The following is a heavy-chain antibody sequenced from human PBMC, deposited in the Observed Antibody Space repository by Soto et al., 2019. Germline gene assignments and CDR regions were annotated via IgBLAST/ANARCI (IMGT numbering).Heavy chain of an antibody. J-gene: IGHJ3*02. V-gene: IGHV3-48*01. Sequence: EVQLVESGGGLVQPGGSLRLSCAASGFTFSSYSMNWVRQAPGKGLEWVSYISSSSSTIYYADSVKGRFTISRDNAKNSLYLQMNSLRAEVTAVYYCAREAPAAMADAFDIWGQGTMVTVSS. CDR2: ISSSSSTI. CDR1: GFTFSSYS. CDR3: AREAPAAMADAFDI. D-gene: IGHD2-2*01.